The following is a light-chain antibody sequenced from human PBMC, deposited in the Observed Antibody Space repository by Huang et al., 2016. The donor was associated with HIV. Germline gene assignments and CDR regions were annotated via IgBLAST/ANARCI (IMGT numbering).Light chain of an antibody. Sequence: EIVLTQSPATLSLSPGERATLSCRASQRINNYLAWYQQKPGQAPRRLIYDASNRATGIPARFSGSGSGTDFSLTISSLEPEDFAVYYCQLRSNWLFTFGPGTKVDI. CDR3: QLRSNWLFT. V-gene: IGKV3-11*01. CDR2: DAS. CDR1: QRINNY. J-gene: IGKJ3*01.